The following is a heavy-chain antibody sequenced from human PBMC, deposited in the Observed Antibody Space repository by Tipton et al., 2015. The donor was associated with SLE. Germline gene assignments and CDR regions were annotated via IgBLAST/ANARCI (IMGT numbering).Heavy chain of an antibody. CDR1: GFDFSSYN. J-gene: IGHJ6*03. CDR3: TRVGTPYYYMDA. D-gene: IGHD7-27*01. V-gene: IGHV3-33*07. CDR2: IWNDGSNQ. Sequence: SLRLSCAASGFDFSSYNMYWVRQAPGKGLEWVAFIWNDGSNQYYADSVKGRFTISRDNSKNTVYLHMNSLRADDTAIYYCTRVGTPYYYMDAWGKGTTVTVSS.